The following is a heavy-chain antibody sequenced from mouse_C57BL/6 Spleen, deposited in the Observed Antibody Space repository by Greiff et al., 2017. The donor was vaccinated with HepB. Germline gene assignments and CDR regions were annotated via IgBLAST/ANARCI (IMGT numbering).Heavy chain of an antibody. CDR1: GYTFTDYY. J-gene: IGHJ3*01. V-gene: IGHV1-26*01. CDR2: INPNNGGT. D-gene: IGHD3-2*02. CDR3: ARGELRLIAWFAY. Sequence: VQLQQSGPELVKPGASVKISCKASGYTFTDYYMNWVKQSHGKSLEWIGDINPNNGGTSYNQKFKGKATLTVDKSSSTAYMELRSLTSEDSAVYYCARGELRLIAWFAYWGQGTLVTVSA.